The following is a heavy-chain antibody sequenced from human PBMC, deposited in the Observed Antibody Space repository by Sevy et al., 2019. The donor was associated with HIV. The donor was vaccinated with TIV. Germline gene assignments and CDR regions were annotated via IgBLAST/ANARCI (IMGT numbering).Heavy chain of an antibody. V-gene: IGHV3-30*04. J-gene: IGHJ6*02. CDR2: ISYDGSNK. CDR3: ARGIKDIVVVPAAPRPGMDV. D-gene: IGHD2-2*01. Sequence: GESLKISCAASGFTFSSYAMHWVRQAPGKGLEWVAVISYDGSNKYYADSVKGRFTISRDNSKNTLYLQMNSLRAEDTAVYYCARGIKDIVVVPAAPRPGMDVWGQGTTVTVSS. CDR1: GFTFSSYA.